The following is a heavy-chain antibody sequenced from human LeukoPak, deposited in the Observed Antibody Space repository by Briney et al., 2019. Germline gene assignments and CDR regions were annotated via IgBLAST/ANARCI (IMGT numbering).Heavy chain of an antibody. D-gene: IGHD2-21*02. CDR3: ARHSRDCGGDCYPFDY. Sequence: GESLKISCQGSGYTFTAYWIGWVRQMPGKGLEWVGIIHPGDSDTRYSPSFQGQVTISADKSISTAYLQWSSLKASDTAMYYCARHSRDCGGDCYPFDYWGQGTLVTVSS. J-gene: IGHJ4*02. CDR2: IHPGDSDT. CDR1: GYTFTAYW. V-gene: IGHV5-51*01.